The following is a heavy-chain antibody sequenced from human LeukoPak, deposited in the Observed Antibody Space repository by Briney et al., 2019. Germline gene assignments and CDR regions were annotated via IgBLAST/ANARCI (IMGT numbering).Heavy chain of an antibody. J-gene: IGHJ4*02. CDR2: ISSSSTI. Sequence: GGSLRLSCAASGFTFSSYSMNWVRQAPGKGLEWVSYISSSSTIYYADSVKGRFTISRDNAKNSLYLQMNSLRAEDTAVYYCARDVEGSYWGQGTLVTVSS. CDR1: GFTFSSYS. CDR3: ARDVEGSY. V-gene: IGHV3-48*04. D-gene: IGHD2-21*01.